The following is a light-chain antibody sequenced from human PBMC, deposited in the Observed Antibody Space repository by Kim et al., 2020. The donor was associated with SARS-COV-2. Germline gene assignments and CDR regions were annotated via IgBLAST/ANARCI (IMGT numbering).Light chain of an antibody. Sequence: SASVGGSATTSCPARQSISCLLAWYQQKPGEAPQLLIYDASSLESGVPSMFSGSGSGTEFTLTISRLQPDDFATYYCQQYNSYPYTFGQGTKLEIK. CDR1: QSISCL. J-gene: IGKJ2*01. V-gene: IGKV1-5*01. CDR3: QQYNSYPYT. CDR2: DAS.